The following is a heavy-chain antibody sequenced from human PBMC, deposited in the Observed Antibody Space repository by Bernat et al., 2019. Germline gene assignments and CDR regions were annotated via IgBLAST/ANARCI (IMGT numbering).Heavy chain of an antibody. CDR3: ARMGDHDAFDI. J-gene: IGHJ3*02. CDR2: IGTAGDT. D-gene: IGHD2-21*02. CDR1: GFTFSSYD. Sequence: EVQLVESGGGLVQPGGSLRFSCAASGFTFSSYDMHWVRQATGKGLEWVSAIGTAGDTYYPGSVKGRFTISRENAKNSLYLQMNSLRAGDTAVYYCARMGDHDAFDIWGQGTMVTVSS. V-gene: IGHV3-13*04.